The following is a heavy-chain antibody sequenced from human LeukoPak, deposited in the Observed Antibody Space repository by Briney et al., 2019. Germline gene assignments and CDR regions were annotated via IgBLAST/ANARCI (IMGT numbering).Heavy chain of an antibody. CDR1: GGTFSSYD. D-gene: IGHD3-22*01. Sequence: SVKVSCKASGGTFSSYDISWVRQAPGQGLEWMGGIIPIFGTANYAQKFQGRVTITTDESTSTAYMELSSLRSEDTAVYYCAREKYDSSGYYSLCFDYWGQGTLVTVSS. CDR3: AREKYDSSGYYSLCFDY. V-gene: IGHV1-69*05. CDR2: IIPIFGTA. J-gene: IGHJ4*02.